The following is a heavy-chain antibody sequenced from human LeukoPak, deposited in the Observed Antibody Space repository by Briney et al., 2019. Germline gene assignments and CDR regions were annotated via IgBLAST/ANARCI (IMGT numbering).Heavy chain of an antibody. Sequence: GGSLRLSCAASGFTVSSNYMSWVRQAPGKGLEWVSVIYSGGSTYYADSVKGRFTISRDKSKNTLYLQMNSLRAEDTAVYYCAKDLLRFLEWSPYYFDYWGQGTLVTVSS. CDR2: IYSGGST. CDR3: AKDLLRFLEWSPYYFDY. J-gene: IGHJ4*02. CDR1: GFTVSSNY. D-gene: IGHD3-3*01. V-gene: IGHV3-66*02.